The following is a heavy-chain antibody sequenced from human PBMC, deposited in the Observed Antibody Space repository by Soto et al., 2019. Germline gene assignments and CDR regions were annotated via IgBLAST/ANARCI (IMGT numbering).Heavy chain of an antibody. CDR1: GFTFSSYA. CDR2: ISGSGGST. Sequence: PGGSLRLSCAASGFTFSSYAMSWVRQAPGKGLEWVSAISGSGGSTYYADSVKGRFTISRDNSKNTLYLQMNSLRAEDTAVYYCAKDSPNGYDFWSGLFDYWGQGTLVTVSS. D-gene: IGHD3-3*01. V-gene: IGHV3-23*01. CDR3: AKDSPNGYDFWSGLFDY. J-gene: IGHJ4*02.